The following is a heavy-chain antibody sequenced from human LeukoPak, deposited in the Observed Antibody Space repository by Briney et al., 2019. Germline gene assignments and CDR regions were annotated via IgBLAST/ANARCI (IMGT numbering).Heavy chain of an antibody. D-gene: IGHD6-13*01. CDR2: IYYSGST. J-gene: IGHJ4*02. CDR3: AREKIAAAGGRFGY. CDR1: GGSVSSGSYY. Sequence: PSETLSLTRTVSGGSVSSGSYYWSWIRQPPGKGLEWIGYIYYSGSTNYNPSLKSRVTISVDTSKNQFFLKLSSVTAADTAVYYCAREKIAAAGGRFGYWGQGTLVTVSS. V-gene: IGHV4-61*01.